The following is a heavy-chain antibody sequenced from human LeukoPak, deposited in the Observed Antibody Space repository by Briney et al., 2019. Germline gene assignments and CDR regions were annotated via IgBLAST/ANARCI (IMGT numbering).Heavy chain of an antibody. D-gene: IGHD2-2*02. V-gene: IGHV4-34*01. CDR3: ARGGPYCSSTSCYKGGWFDP. CDR1: GGSFSGYY. CDR2: INHSGST. Sequence: SETLSLTCAVYGGSFSGYYWSWIRQPPGKGLEWIGEINHSGSTNYNPSLKSRVTISVDASKNQFSLKLSSVTAADTAVYYCARGGPYCSSTSCYKGGWFDPWGQGTLVTVSS. J-gene: IGHJ5*02.